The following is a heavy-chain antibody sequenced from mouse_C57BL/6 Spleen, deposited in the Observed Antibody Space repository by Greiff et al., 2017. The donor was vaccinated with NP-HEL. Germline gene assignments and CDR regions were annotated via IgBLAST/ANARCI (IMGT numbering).Heavy chain of an antibody. D-gene: IGHD2-3*01. J-gene: IGHJ4*01. CDR2: LSYDGSN. V-gene: IGHV3-6*01. CDR1: GYSITSGYY. Sequence: EVKLMESGPGLVKPSQSLSLTCSVTGYSITSGYYWNWIRQFPGNKLEWMGYLSYDGSNNYNPSLKNRISITRDTSKNQFFLKMNSMTTENTATYYCARDGGHYDGYYYYAMDYWGQGTSVTVSS. CDR3: ARDGGHYDGYYYYAMDY.